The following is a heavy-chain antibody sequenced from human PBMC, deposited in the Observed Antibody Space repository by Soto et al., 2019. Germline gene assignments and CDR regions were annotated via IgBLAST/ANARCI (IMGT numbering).Heavy chain of an antibody. D-gene: IGHD1-26*01. Sequence: QAQLMQSRAEVKKPGASVKVSCKASGYTFTGYDINWVRQATGQGLEWMGWMNPNSGNTGYAQNFQGRVTMTRDNSITTAYMELTSLRDDDSAVYYCARDKVGTTGIDFWGQGTLVTVSS. J-gene: IGHJ4*02. V-gene: IGHV1-8*01. CDR2: MNPNSGNT. CDR1: GYTFTGYD. CDR3: ARDKVGTTGIDF.